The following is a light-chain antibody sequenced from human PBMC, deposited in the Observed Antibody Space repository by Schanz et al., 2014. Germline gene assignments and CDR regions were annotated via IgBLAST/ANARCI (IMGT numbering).Light chain of an antibody. CDR3: SSYTSSSGVV. CDR2: DVS. Sequence: QSALTQPPSASGSPGQSVTISCTGTSSDVGGYNYVSWYQHHPGKVPKLMIYDVSNRPSGVSNRFSGSKSGNTASLTISGLQPEDEADYYCSSYTSSSGVVFGGGTKLTVL. V-gene: IGLV2-14*03. CDR1: SSDVGGYNY. J-gene: IGLJ2*01.